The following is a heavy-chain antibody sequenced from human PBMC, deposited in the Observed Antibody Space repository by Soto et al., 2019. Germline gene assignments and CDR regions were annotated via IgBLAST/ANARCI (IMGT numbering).Heavy chain of an antibody. CDR1: GFPFSSFS. CDR3: ARPRGPRGYDLIDY. CDR2: ISPGGNSV. Sequence: EVQVVESGGGLVKPGGSLRLACAASGFPFSSFSWNWVRQAPGKGLEWVSSISPGGNSVYYADSVKGRFTISRDSAKNSLYLQMNNLRAEDAAVYYCARPRGPRGYDLIDYWGQGTLVTVSS. V-gene: IGHV3-21*02. D-gene: IGHD5-12*01. J-gene: IGHJ4*02.